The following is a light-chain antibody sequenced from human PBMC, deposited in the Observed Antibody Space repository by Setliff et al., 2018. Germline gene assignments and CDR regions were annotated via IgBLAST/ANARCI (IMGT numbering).Light chain of an antibody. CDR2: RNN. V-gene: IGLV1-44*01. J-gene: IGLJ1*01. CDR1: SSNIGSNT. Sequence: QSALTQPPSASGTPGQRVTISCSGRSSNIGSNTVNWYQQFPGTAPKLLIYRNNQRPSGVPDRFSGSKSATSASLAISGLQAEDEADYYCAAWDDSLNGRYVFGTGTKVTVL. CDR3: AAWDDSLNGRYV.